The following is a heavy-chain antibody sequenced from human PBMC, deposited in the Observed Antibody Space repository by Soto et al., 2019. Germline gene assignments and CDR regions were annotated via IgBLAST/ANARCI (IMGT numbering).Heavy chain of an antibody. J-gene: IGHJ3*02. CDR1: GFTFSSYT. CDR3: ARALGSYCSSSSCYDVFDI. V-gene: IGHV3-21*01. D-gene: IGHD2-2*01. Sequence: EVQLVESGGGLVKPGGSLRLSCAASGFTFSSYTMNWVRQAPGRGLEWVSSISTSGSFIYYADSLKGRFTISRENAKNSLYMQMNSLRAEDTAVYYCARALGSYCSSSSCYDVFDIWGQGTMVTVSS. CDR2: ISTSGSFI.